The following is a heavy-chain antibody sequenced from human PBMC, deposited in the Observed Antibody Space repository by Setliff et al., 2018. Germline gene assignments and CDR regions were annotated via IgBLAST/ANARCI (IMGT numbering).Heavy chain of an antibody. V-gene: IGHV3-20*04. J-gene: IGHJ4*02. Sequence: AGGSLRLSCAASGFTFDDYGMSWVRQAPGKGLEWVSGINWNGGSTGYADSVKGRFTISRDNAKNSLYLQMNSLRAEDTALYYCARERDGYSATPHWAYWGQGTQVTVSS. CDR2: INWNGGST. CDR3: ARERDGYSATPHWAY. D-gene: IGHD5-18*01. CDR1: GFTFDDYG.